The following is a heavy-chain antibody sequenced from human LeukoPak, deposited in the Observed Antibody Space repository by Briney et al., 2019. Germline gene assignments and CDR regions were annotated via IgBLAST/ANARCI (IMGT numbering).Heavy chain of an antibody. J-gene: IGHJ3*01. D-gene: IGHD2-15*01. CDR2: LNPGRGKA. Sequence: ASVKVSCKASGYTFTRYDINWVRQAPGQGLEWMGWLNPGRGKAGYAPEFQGRVTFTRDTSINTVYMELSSLRSADTAVYYCARESHCSGGTCYLTAFDVWAKGHCSPSLQ. CDR1: GYTFTRYD. CDR3: ARESHCSGGTCYLTAFDV. V-gene: IGHV1-8*01.